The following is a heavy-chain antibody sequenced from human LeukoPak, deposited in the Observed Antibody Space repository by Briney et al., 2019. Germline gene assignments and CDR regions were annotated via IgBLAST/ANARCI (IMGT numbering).Heavy chain of an antibody. J-gene: IGHJ4*02. CDR1: GGSISSYY. D-gene: IGHD1-7*01. CDR2: IYYSGST. V-gene: IGHV4-59*12. Sequence: SETLSLTCTVSGGSISSYYWSWIRQPPGKGLEWIGYIYYSGSTYYNPSLKSRVTISVDTSKNQFSLKLSSVTAADTAVYYCARERTGTEVDYWGQGTLVTVSS. CDR3: ARERTGTEVDY.